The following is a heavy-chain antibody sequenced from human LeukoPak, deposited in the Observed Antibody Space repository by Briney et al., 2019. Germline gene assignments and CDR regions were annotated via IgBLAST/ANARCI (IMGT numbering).Heavy chain of an antibody. D-gene: IGHD6-6*01. J-gene: IGHJ4*02. V-gene: IGHV3-23*01. CDR2: IDGGGGST. Sequence: GGSLRLSCTASGFAFSSYAMSWVRQAPGVGLEWVSAIDGGGGSTWHADSVKGRFTISRDNSKNTLYMQMNSLRAEDTAVYYCAKDSSSRARPFDYWGQGTLVTVSS. CDR3: AKDSSSRARPFDY. CDR1: GFAFSSYA.